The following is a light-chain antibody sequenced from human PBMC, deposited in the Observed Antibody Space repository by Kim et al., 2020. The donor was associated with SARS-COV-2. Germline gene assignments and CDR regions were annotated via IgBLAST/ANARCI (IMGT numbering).Light chain of an antibody. CDR2: DSH. CDR3: AAWDDTLNAVL. CDR1: SSNIGENP. Sequence: GQSVSITCSGTSSNIGENPVNWYQQLPGMAPRLLIEDSHQRPSKIPDRFSAFKSGTSASLAISGLQSEDEADYYCAAWDDTLNAVLFGGGTQLTVL. J-gene: IGLJ3*02. V-gene: IGLV1-44*01.